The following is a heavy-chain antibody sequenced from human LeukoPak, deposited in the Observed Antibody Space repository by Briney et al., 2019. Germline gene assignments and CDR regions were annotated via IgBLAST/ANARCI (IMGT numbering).Heavy chain of an antibody. CDR1: GGTFSSYA. D-gene: IGHD6-19*01. V-gene: IGHV1-69*05. Sequence: SVKVSCKASGGTFSSYAISWVRQAPGQGLEWMGRIIPIFGTANYAQKFQGRVTITTDESTSTAYMELSSLRSEDTAVYYCARDLNQWLVQTSYYYYYMDVWGNGTTVTVSS. CDR2: IIPIFGTA. J-gene: IGHJ6*03. CDR3: ARDLNQWLVQTSYYYYYMDV.